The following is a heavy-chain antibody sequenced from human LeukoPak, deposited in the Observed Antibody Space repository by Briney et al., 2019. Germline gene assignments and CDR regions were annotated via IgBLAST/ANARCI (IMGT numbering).Heavy chain of an antibody. Sequence: SVKVSCKASGGTFSSYAISWVRQAPGQGLEWMGRIIPILGIASYAQKFQGRVTITADKSTSTAYMELSSLRSEDTAVYYCARGGYYGSGSFPDYWGQGTLVTVSS. V-gene: IGHV1-69*04. CDR1: GGTFSSYA. D-gene: IGHD3-10*01. CDR2: IIPILGIA. J-gene: IGHJ4*02. CDR3: ARGGYYGSGSFPDY.